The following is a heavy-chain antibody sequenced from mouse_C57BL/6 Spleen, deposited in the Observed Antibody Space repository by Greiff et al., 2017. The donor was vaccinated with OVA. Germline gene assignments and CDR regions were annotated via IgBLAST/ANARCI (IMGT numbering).Heavy chain of an antibody. CDR3: ARGWGYDGGYAMDY. Sequence: EVKLMESGPGLVKPSQSLSLTCSVTGYSITSGYYWNWIRQFPGNKLEWMGYISYDGSNNYNPSLKNRISITRDTSKNQFFLKLNSVTTEDTATYYCARGWGYDGGYAMDYWGQGTSVTVSS. J-gene: IGHJ4*01. D-gene: IGHD2-2*01. CDR2: ISYDGSN. CDR1: GYSITSGYY. V-gene: IGHV3-6*01.